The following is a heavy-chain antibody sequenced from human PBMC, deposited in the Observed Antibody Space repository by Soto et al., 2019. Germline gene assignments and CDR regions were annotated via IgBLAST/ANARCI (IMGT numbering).Heavy chain of an antibody. CDR3: AADWSNGPIGF. D-gene: IGHD3-3*01. V-gene: IGHV1-58*01. Sequence: QMQLVQSGPEVKKPGTSVKVSCKASGFTLTSADVQWVRQTSGQRLEWLGGIVGGRVSTNYAQQFQRRLAITRDMSTSTSEMGRRRLRHEDTAGYYCAADWSNGPIGFWGEGTLVTLYS. J-gene: IGHJ4*02. CDR2: IVGGRVST. CDR1: GFTLTSAD.